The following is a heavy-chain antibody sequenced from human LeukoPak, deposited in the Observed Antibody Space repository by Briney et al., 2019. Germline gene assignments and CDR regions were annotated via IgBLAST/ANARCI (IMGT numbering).Heavy chain of an antibody. V-gene: IGHV3-23*01. Sequence: PWGSLRLSCAASGFTFSSYAMNWVRQVPGKGLEWVSAISGSGGTTYYADSVKGRFTISRDNSKNTLYLQMNSLRAADTALYYCAKPAKTDYADYWGQGTLVTVSS. CDR2: ISGSGGTT. D-gene: IGHD1-14*01. J-gene: IGHJ4*02. CDR3: AKPAKTDYADY. CDR1: GFTFSSYA.